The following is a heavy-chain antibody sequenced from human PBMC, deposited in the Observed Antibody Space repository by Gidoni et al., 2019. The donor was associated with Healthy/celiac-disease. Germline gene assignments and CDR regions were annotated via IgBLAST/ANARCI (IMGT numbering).Heavy chain of an antibody. CDR3: AKSQGDYYDSSGYYLGRGWFDP. Sequence: EVQLVESGGGLVQPGRSLRFSCAASGFPFAAYAMHWLRQAPGKGLEWVSGISWNSGSIGYADSVKGRFTISRDNAKNSLYLQMNSLRAEDTALYYCAKSQGDYYDSSGYYLGRGWFDPWGQGTLVTVSS. D-gene: IGHD3-22*01. V-gene: IGHV3-9*01. J-gene: IGHJ5*02. CDR1: GFPFAAYA. CDR2: ISWNSGSI.